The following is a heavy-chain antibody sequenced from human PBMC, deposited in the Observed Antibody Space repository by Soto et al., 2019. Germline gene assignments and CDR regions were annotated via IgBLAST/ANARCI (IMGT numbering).Heavy chain of an antibody. J-gene: IGHJ4*02. CDR1: GFTSSSYG. D-gene: IGHD3-22*01. CDR3: ARDLSYYYDSSGYGY. V-gene: IGHV3-33*01. CDR2: IWYDGSNK. Sequence: PGGSLRLSCAASGFTSSSYGMHWVRQAPGKGLEWVAVIWYDGSNKYYADSVKGRFTISRDNSKNTLYLQMNSLRAEDTAVYYCARDLSYYYDSSGYGYWGQGTLVTVSS.